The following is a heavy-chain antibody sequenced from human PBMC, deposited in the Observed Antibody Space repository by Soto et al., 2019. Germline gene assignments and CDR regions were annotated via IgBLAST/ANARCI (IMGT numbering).Heavy chain of an antibody. CDR1: GFTFSSYW. J-gene: IGHJ6*03. V-gene: IGHV3-7*04. Sequence: GSLRLSCAASGFTFSSYWMSWVRQAPGKGLEWVANIKQDGSEKYYVDSVKGRFTISRDNAKNSLYLQMNSLRAEDTAVYYCARVNHDFVDYDYYYYYMDVWGKGTTVTVS. D-gene: IGHD3-16*01. CDR3: ARVNHDFVDYDYYYYYMDV. CDR2: IKQDGSEK.